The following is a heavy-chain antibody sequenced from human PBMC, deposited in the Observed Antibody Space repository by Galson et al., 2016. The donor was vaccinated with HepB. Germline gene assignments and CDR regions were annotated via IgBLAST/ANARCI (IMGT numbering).Heavy chain of an antibody. Sequence: SMRLPCAASGVTFSNHGMIWVRQAPGKRVQWVSAISGSGSLISYADSAKGRFTITRDNSRKSLYLQMNSLRVEDAAVYDCAKIKESAKAVFDYWGQGTLVIVSS. CDR2: ISGSGSLI. CDR1: GVTFSNHG. D-gene: IGHD4/OR15-4a*01. J-gene: IGHJ4*02. V-gene: IGHV3-23*01. CDR3: AKIKESAKAVFDY.